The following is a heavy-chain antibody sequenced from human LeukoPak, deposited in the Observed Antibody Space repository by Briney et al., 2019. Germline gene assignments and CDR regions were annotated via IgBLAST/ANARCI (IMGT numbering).Heavy chain of an antibody. V-gene: IGHV4-59*01. D-gene: IGHD3-10*01. Sequence: SETLSLTCTVSGGSINNSYWTWIRQPPGKGLEWIGHIYYSGSTNYNPSLKSRVTILVDTSKKQFSLKVRSVTAADTAVYYCARTQIMVRGVIPFDYWGQGALVTVSS. CDR2: IYYSGST. CDR3: ARTQIMVRGVIPFDY. J-gene: IGHJ4*02. CDR1: GGSINNSY.